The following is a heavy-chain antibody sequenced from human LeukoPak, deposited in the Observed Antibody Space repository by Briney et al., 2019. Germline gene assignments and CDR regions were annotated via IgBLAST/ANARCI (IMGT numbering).Heavy chain of an antibody. CDR3: ATVRDDYHQYFDY. CDR2: ISSSSTYT. D-gene: IGHD4-11*01. Sequence: GGSLRLSCAASGFTFSDYYMSWIRQAPGKGLEWVSYISSSSTYTNYADSVKGRFTISRDNAKNSLYLQMNSLRAEDTALYYCATVRDDYHQYFDYWGQGTLVTVST. V-gene: IGHV3-11*06. CDR1: GFTFSDYY. J-gene: IGHJ4*02.